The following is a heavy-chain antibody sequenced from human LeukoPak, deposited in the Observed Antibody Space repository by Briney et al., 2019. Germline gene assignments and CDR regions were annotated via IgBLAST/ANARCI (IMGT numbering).Heavy chain of an antibody. D-gene: IGHD6-13*01. CDR3: ARSGTAAGLPDAFDF. Sequence: ASVKVSCKASGYTFTGYYLHWVRQAPGQGLEWMGRTNPNSGGINYAQKFQGRVTMTRDTSISTVYMELSRLRSDDTAVYYCARSGTAAGLPDAFDFWGQGTMVTVSS. J-gene: IGHJ3*01. CDR1: GYTFTGYY. V-gene: IGHV1-2*06. CDR2: TNPNSGGI.